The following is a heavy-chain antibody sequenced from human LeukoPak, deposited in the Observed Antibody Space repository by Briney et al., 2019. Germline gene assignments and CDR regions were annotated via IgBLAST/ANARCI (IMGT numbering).Heavy chain of an antibody. Sequence: ASVTVSCKASGYTFTGYYMHWVRQAPGQGLEWMGWINPNSGGTNYAQKFQGRVTMTRDTSISTAYMELSRLRSDDTAVYYCARDRGSYFSDAFDIWGQGTMVTVSS. CDR3: ARDRGSYFSDAFDI. D-gene: IGHD1-26*01. CDR1: GYTFTGYY. J-gene: IGHJ3*02. CDR2: INPNSGGT. V-gene: IGHV1-2*02.